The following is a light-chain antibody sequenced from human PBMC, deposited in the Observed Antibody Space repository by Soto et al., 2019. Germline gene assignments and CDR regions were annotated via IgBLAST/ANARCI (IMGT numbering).Light chain of an antibody. Sequence: QSALTQPASVSGSPGQSITISCTGTSSDVGGYNYVSWYQQHPGKAPKLMIYDVNNRPSGVSNRFSGSKSDNTASLTISGLQSEDEADYYCCSYTSSNTVLFGGRTKLTVL. V-gene: IGLV2-14*01. CDR3: CSYTSSNTVL. CDR1: SSDVGGYNY. J-gene: IGLJ2*01. CDR2: DVN.